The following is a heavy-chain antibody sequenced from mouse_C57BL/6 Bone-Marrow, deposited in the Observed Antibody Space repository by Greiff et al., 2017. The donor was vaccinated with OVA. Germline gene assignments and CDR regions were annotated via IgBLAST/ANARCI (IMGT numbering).Heavy chain of an antibody. D-gene: IGHD1-1*01. CDR1: GYTFTDYE. V-gene: IGHV1-15*01. J-gene: IGHJ4*01. CDR2: IDPETGGT. Sequence: VQLQQSGAELVRPGASVTLSCKASGYTFTDYEMHWVKQTPVHGLAWIGAIDPETGGTAYNQKFKGKAILTADKSSSTAYLELRSLTSEDSAVYYCTRPLAGSSYGDAMDYWGQGTSVTVSS. CDR3: TRPLAGSSYGDAMDY.